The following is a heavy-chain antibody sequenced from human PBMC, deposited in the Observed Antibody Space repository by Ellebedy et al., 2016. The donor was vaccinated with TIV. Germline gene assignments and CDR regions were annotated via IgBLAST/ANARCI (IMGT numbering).Heavy chain of an antibody. CDR3: ARDQWLGRAYYFDY. J-gene: IGHJ4*02. CDR1: GFTFSNYN. CDR2: IKQDGSEK. V-gene: IGHV3-7*01. Sequence: GESLKISCAASGFTFSNYNMNWVRQAPGKGLEWVANIKQDGSEKYYVDSVKGRFSISRDNAKNSLYVQMNSLRDEDTAVYYCARDQWLGRAYYFDYWGQGTLLTVSS. D-gene: IGHD6-19*01.